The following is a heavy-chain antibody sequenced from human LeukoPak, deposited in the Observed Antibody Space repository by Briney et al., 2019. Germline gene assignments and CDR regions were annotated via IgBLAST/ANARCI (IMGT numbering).Heavy chain of an antibody. CDR1: GYTLTSYD. CDR2: INTNSGDT. Sequence: ASVKVSCKASGYTLTSYDINWVRQATGQGLEWMGRINTNSGDTDYAQNFQGRVTMTRETSLSTVYMELTSLRSDDTAVYYFARGLVQFWNGHTADVFDIWGQGTMVTVSS. J-gene: IGHJ3*02. D-gene: IGHD3-3*02. CDR3: ARGLVQFWNGHTADVFDI. V-gene: IGHV1-8*01.